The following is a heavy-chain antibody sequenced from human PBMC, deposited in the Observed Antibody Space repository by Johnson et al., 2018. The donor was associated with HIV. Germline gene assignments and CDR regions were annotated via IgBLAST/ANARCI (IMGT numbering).Heavy chain of an antibody. D-gene: IGHD6-19*01. CDR2: IYSGGST. CDR1: GFTFSSYV. V-gene: IGHV3-NL1*01. CDR3: ARGGVGGWDHDAFDI. J-gene: IGHJ3*02. Sequence: QVQLVESGGGVFQPGRSLRLSCAASGFTFSSYVMYWVRQAPGKGLEWVAVIYSGGSTGYADSVKGRFTISRDNAKNSLYLQMNSLRAEDTALYYCARGGVGGWDHDAFDIWGKGTMVTVSS.